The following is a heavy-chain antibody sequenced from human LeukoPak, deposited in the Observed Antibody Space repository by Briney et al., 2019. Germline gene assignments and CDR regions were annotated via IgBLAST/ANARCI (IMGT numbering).Heavy chain of an antibody. CDR2: IYPGDSDT. J-gene: IGHJ5*02. Sequence: GESLQISCQGSGYSFTTYWIGWVRQMPGKGLEWMGIIYPGDSDTRYSPSFQGQVTISADKSITTAYLQWSSLKASDTAMYYCARRQNWFDPWGQGTLVTVSS. V-gene: IGHV5-51*01. CDR1: GYSFTTYW. CDR3: ARRQNWFDP.